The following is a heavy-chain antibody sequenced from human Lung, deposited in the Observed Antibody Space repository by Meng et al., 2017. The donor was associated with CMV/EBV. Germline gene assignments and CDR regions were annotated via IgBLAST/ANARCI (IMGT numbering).Heavy chain of an antibody. CDR2: MNPNSGNT. Sequence: ASVXVSXKASAYTFTSYDINWVRQATGQGLEWMGWMNPNSGNTGYAQKFQGRVTMTRNTSISTAYMELSSLRSGDTAVYYCARGLNGGLRFLEWLLRPYYYGMDVWGQGXTVTVSS. V-gene: IGHV1-8*01. J-gene: IGHJ6*02. D-gene: IGHD3-3*01. CDR3: ARGLNGGLRFLEWLLRPYYYGMDV. CDR1: AYTFTSYD.